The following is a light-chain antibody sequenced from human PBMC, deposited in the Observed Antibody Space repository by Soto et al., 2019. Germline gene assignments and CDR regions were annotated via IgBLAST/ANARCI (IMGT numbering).Light chain of an antibody. V-gene: IGKV3-15*01. CDR1: QSVNSN. J-gene: IGKJ1*01. Sequence: EIVMPQSPATLSVSQGERATLSCRASQSVNSNLAWYPKKPGQAPRLLIYGASTRAAGIPSMFSGRGSGTEFTLTISSLQSEDFAGYMCQQYNIWPAWTFGQGNK. CDR2: GAS. CDR3: QQYNIWPAWT.